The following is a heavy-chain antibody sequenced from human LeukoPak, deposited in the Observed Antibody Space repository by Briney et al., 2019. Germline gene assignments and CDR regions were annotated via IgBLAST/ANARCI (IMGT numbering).Heavy chain of an antibody. D-gene: IGHD6-19*01. CDR1: GGSFSGYY. CDR2: INHSGST. J-gene: IGHJ4*02. CDR3: ARARRLWYSSGWPHLDY. V-gene: IGHV4-34*01. Sequence: TSETLSLTCAVYGGSFSGYYWSWIRQPPGKGLEWIGEINHSGSTNYNPSLKSRVTISVDTSKNQFSLKLSSVTAADTAVYYCARARRLWYSSGWPHLDYWGQGTLVTVSS.